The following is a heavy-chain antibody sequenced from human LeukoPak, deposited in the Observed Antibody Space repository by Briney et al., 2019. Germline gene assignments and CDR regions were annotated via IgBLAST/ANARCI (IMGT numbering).Heavy chain of an antibody. CDR1: GFTFSNYA. CDR3: ARPQGGRQLWLHFDY. Sequence: GRSPRLSCAASGFTFSNYAIHWVRQAPGKGLEWVAVISYDGNNKYYADSVKGRFTISRDNSKNTLYLQMNSLRAEDTAVYYCARPQGGRQLWLHFDYWGQGTLVTVSS. CDR2: ISYDGNNK. D-gene: IGHD5-18*01. J-gene: IGHJ4*02. V-gene: IGHV3-30-3*01.